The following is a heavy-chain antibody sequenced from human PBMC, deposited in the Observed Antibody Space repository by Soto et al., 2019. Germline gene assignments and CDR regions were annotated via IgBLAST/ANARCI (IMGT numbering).Heavy chain of an antibody. D-gene: IGHD6-19*01. Sequence: SETLSLTCNVSGADINTYSWTWTRQPAGKGLEWIGRIYTSASINYNPSLKGRVTLSVDTSTNQVSLRLASVTAADTAIYYCARDREAGYNFYYGMDVWGQGTTVTVSS. V-gene: IGHV4-4*07. CDR3: ARDREAGYNFYYGMDV. CDR1: GADINTYS. J-gene: IGHJ6*02. CDR2: IYTSASI.